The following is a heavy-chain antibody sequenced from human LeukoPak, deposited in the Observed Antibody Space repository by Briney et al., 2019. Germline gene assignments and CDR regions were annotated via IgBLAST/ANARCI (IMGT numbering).Heavy chain of an antibody. Sequence: GGSLRLSCAASGFTFSNTWMNWVRQAPGKGLEWVGRIQSKTDGGTTEYAAPVKGRFTISKDDSKTTLYLQMNSLKTEDTAVYYCATLTVRGVINIWGQGTLVTVSS. CDR2: IQSKTDGGTT. CDR3: ATLTVRGVINI. J-gene: IGHJ4*02. CDR1: GFTFSNTW. V-gene: IGHV3-15*01. D-gene: IGHD3-10*01.